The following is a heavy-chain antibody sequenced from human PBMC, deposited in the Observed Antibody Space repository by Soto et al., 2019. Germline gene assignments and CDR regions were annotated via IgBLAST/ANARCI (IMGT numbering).Heavy chain of an antibody. CDR1: GGSISSSNW. Sequence: QVQLQESGPGLVKPSGTLSLTCAVSGGSISSSNWWSWVRQPPGKGLEWIGEIYHSGSTNYNPSLKSRVTISVDKSKNQFFLKLSSVTAADTAVYYCARGGNYDILTGFPYYFDYWGQGTLVTVSS. D-gene: IGHD3-9*01. V-gene: IGHV4-4*02. CDR2: IYHSGST. CDR3: ARGGNYDILTGFPYYFDY. J-gene: IGHJ4*02.